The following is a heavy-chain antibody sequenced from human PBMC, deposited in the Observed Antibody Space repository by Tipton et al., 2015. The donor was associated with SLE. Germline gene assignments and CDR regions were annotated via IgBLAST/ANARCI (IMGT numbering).Heavy chain of an antibody. Sequence: LRLSCTVSGGSISSYYWSWIRQPPGKGLEWIGYIYYSGSTYYNPSLKSRVTISVDTSKNQFSLKLSSVTAADTAVYYCARDAEGAPAEAFDIWGQGTMVTVSS. J-gene: IGHJ3*02. V-gene: IGHV4-59*12. CDR2: IYYSGST. CDR3: ARDAEGAPAEAFDI. D-gene: IGHD2-2*01. CDR1: GGSISSYY.